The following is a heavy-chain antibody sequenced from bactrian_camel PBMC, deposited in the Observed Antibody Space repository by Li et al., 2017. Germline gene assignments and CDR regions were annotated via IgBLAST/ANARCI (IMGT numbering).Heavy chain of an antibody. CDR1: GLPHSSYC. D-gene: IGHD7*01. J-gene: IGHJ4*01. V-gene: IGHV3S1*01. CDR2: LDRDGTT. Sequence: HVQLVESGGDSVQAGGSLTLSCAVSGLPHSSYCLGWFRQAAGKEREGVAALDRDGTTSYADSVKGRFTISLDNAKNTLYLQMNSLKPEDTAVYYCAAEPGRDIALVVGSVGVPDFTYKGQGTQVTVS.